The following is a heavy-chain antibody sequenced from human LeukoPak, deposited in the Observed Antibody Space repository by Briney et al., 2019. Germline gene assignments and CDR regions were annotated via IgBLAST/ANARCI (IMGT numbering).Heavy chain of an antibody. Sequence: PSETLSLTCTVSGGSISSGGYSWSWIRQHPGKGLEWIGYIYYSGSTYYNPSLRSRVTISLDTSKNHFSLRLSSVTAADTAVYYCARSGPPNCSGGSCLFDYWGQGTLVTVSS. CDR2: IYYSGST. CDR3: ARSGPPNCSGGSCLFDY. CDR1: GGSISSGGYS. D-gene: IGHD2-15*01. V-gene: IGHV4-31*03. J-gene: IGHJ4*02.